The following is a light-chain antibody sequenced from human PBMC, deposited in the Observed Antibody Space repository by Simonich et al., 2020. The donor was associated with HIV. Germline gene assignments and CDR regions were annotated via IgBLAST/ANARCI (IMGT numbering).Light chain of an antibody. J-gene: IGLJ3*02. CDR1: SSDVGAYNY. Sequence: QSALTPPATVSGSPGQSITISCTGTSSDVGAYNYVSWYQQHPGKAPKLMIYDVTKRPSGISSRFSGSKSGNTASLTISGLQAEDEADYYCSSYTNISTLVFGGGTKLTVL. CDR2: DVT. CDR3: SSYTNISTLV. V-gene: IGLV2-14*01.